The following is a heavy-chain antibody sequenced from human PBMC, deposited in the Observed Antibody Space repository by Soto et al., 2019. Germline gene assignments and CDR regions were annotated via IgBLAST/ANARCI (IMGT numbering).Heavy chain of an antibody. J-gene: IGHJ4*02. CDR1: GGSISSYY. CDR3: ARDSWGSHFDY. CDR2: IYYSGST. Sequence: SETLSLTCTVSGGSISSYYWSWTRQPPGKGLEWIGYIYYSGSTNYNPSLKSRVTISVDTSKNQFSLKLSSVTAADTAVYYCARDSWGSHFDYWGQGTLVTVSS. D-gene: IGHD2-15*01. V-gene: IGHV4-59*01.